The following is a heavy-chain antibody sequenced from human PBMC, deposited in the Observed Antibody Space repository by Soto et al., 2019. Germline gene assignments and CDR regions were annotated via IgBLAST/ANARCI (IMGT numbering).Heavy chain of an antibody. Sequence: GGSLRLSCAPSGFTFTTHSMNWVRQAPGKGLEWISYITSSSSTIYYADSVKGRFTISRDNAKNSLYLQMNSLRAEDTAVYYCARDRGGYYVRGHDYWGQGTLVTVSS. CDR3: ARDRGGYYVRGHDY. V-gene: IGHV3-48*01. CDR1: GFTFTTHS. D-gene: IGHD3-3*01. J-gene: IGHJ4*02. CDR2: ITSSSSTI.